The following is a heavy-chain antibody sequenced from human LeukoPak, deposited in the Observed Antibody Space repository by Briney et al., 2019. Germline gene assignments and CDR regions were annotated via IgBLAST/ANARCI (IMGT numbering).Heavy chain of an antibody. CDR3: VRHYDSSGYYPGWFDP. CDR2: IYYSGST. J-gene: IGHJ5*02. D-gene: IGHD3-22*01. Sequence: SETLSLTCTVSGGSISSYYWSWIRQPPGKGLEWIGYIYYSGSTNYNPSLKSRVTISVDTSKNQFSLKLSSVTAADTAVYYCVRHYDSSGYYPGWFDPWGQGTLVTVSS. V-gene: IGHV4-59*08. CDR1: GGSISSYY.